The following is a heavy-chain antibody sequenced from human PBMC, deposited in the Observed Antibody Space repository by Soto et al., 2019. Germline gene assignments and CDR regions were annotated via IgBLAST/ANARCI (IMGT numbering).Heavy chain of an antibody. CDR3: ARDQIVGVPDYFDD. V-gene: IGHV3-30*03. Sequence: HPGVSLRLSCAVFIFVLSNCYMHWVRQAPGKGLEWVAVISYDGTNKNYADSVKGRFTISRDNSKNTLYLQMNSLRAEDTAVYYSARDQIVGVPDYFDDWGQGTLVTVSS. CDR1: IFVLSNCY. CDR2: ISYDGTNK. J-gene: IGHJ4*02. D-gene: IGHD1-26*01.